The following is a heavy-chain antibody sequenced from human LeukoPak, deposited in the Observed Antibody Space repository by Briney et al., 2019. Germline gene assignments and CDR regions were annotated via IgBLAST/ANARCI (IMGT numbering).Heavy chain of an antibody. CDR3: AREDCSSVTCYKDY. V-gene: IGHV3-30*03. D-gene: IGHD2-2*02. Sequence: GGSLRLSCAASGFTFSSYGMHWVRQAPGKGLEWVAVISYDGNNKYYADSVKGRFTISRDNSRETLYLEMNSLRAEDTAMYYCAREDCSSVTCYKDYWGQGTLVTVSS. CDR2: ISYDGNNK. J-gene: IGHJ4*02. CDR1: GFTFSSYG.